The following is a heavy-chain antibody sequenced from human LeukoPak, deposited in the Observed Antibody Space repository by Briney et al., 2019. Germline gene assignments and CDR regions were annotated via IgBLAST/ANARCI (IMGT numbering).Heavy chain of an antibody. J-gene: IGHJ4*02. CDR2: IYGDDDK. Sequence: SGPTLVKPTQTLTLTCTFSGFSFSSNGVGVGWSRQRPGNALERLALIYGDDDKRYSPSLKSRLTITKYTSKNQVVLRMINMDPVDTATYYCARRRLKGFDDYGPGFDYWGQGTLVTVSS. CDR1: GFSFSSNGVG. V-gene: IGHV2-5*02. CDR3: ARRRLKGFDDYGPGFDY. D-gene: IGHD4-17*01.